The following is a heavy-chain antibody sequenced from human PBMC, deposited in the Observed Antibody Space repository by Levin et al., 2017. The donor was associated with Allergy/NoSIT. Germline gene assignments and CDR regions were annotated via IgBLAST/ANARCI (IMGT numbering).Heavy chain of an antibody. CDR3: AKSRFSSSWYGAGMDV. Sequence: PSETLSLTCTVSDVSIKTYYWSWIRQSPGKGLEWIGYFDDSGTSDYNPSLKSRATISIDTSNNRFSLKLTSVTGADTAVYYCAKSRFSSSWYGAGMDVWGQGATVIVSS. V-gene: IGHV4-59*01. D-gene: IGHD6-13*01. CDR1: DVSIKTYY. CDR2: FDDSGTS. J-gene: IGHJ6*02.